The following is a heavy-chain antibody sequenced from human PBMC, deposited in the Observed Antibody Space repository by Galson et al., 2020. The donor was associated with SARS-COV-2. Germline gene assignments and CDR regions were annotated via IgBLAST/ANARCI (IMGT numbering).Heavy chain of an antibody. Sequence: ETSETLSLTCTVSGGSISSYYWSWIRQPPGKGLEWIGYINYTGSTNYNPSLKSRVTISVDTYENQVSLKLNSVTAADTAVYYCARTMVVVSYHMDVWGQGTAVAVSS. V-gene: IGHV4-59*08. CDR1: GGSISSYY. CDR2: INYTGST. D-gene: IGHD3-22*01. CDR3: ARTMVVVSYHMDV. J-gene: IGHJ6*02.